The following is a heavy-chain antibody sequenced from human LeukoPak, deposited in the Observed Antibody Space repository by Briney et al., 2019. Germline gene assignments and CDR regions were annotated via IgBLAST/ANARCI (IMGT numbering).Heavy chain of an antibody. V-gene: IGHV1-18*01. CDR1: GYTFTSYG. J-gene: IGHJ5*02. Sequence: ASVKVSCKASGYTFTSYGMSWVRQAPGQGLEWMGWISAYNGNTNYAQKLQGRVTMTTDTSTSTAYMELRSLRSDDTAVYYCARGLPYGDNVERWIDPLGQGSLVTVSS. CDR2: ISAYNGNT. D-gene: IGHD4-17*01. CDR3: ARGLPYGDNVERWIDP.